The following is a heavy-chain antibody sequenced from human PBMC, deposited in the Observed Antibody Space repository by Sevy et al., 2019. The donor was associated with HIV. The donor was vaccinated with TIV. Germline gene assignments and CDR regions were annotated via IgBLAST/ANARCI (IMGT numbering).Heavy chain of an antibody. Sequence: GGSLRLSCAASGFTFSDYYMSWIRQAPGKGLEWISYISNRSTYTNYADSMKGRFTVSRDNAKNSLYLQMNTLRAEDTAVYYCARVRYTSGVEYFDSWGQRTLVTVSS. J-gene: IGHJ4*02. V-gene: IGHV3-11*06. CDR2: ISNRSTYT. CDR3: ARVRYTSGVEYFDS. CDR1: GFTFSDYY. D-gene: IGHD6-19*01.